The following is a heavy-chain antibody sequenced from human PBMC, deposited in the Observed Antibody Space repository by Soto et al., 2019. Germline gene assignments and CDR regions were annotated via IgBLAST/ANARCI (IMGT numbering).Heavy chain of an antibody. Sequence: SETLSLTCPVSGGSISSGGYSWCWIRQPPGKGLEWIGDIYHSGSTYYNPSLKRRVTISVDRSKNQSPLKLSSVTAADRAVYYCARSQDRWGQGTLVTVSS. V-gene: IGHV4-30-2*01. J-gene: IGHJ5*02. CDR1: GGSISSGGYS. CDR2: IYHSGST. CDR3: ARSQDR.